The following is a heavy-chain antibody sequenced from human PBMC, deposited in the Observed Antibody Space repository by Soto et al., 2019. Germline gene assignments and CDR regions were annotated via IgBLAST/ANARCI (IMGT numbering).Heavy chain of an antibody. V-gene: IGHV4-39*01. D-gene: IGHD6-25*01. CDR3: AVVDSTGNWFDP. CDR2: MYYSGTT. Sequence: SETLSLTSTVSGGYLRSSDFYWGWLRQTPGKGLEFIGSMYYSGTTYYNPSLRSRVTISVDTSENQFTLKLISVTAADTAVYYCAVVDSTGNWFDPWGEGALVTVSS. CDR1: GGYLRSSDFY. J-gene: IGHJ5*02.